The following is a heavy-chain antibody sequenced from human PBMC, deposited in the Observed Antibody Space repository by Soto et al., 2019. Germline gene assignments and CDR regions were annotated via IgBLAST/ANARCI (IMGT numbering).Heavy chain of an antibody. CDR1: GGSVSSGAYY. Sequence: SETLSLTCTVSGGSVSSGAYYWTWIRQRPGKGLEWVGYIYYSGSTYYSPSLNSRLSISLDTSKNQFSLRLSSVTAADTAMYYCARARLRAVYAFDIWGQGTMVTVSS. D-gene: IGHD5-12*01. V-gene: IGHV4-31*03. CDR3: ARARLRAVYAFDI. CDR2: IYYSGST. J-gene: IGHJ3*02.